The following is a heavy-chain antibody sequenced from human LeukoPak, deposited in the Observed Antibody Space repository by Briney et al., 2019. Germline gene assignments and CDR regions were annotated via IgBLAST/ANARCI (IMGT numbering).Heavy chain of an antibody. CDR1: GGSISSGGYY. Sequence: SETLSLTYTVSGGSISSGGYYWSWIRQHPGKGLEWIGYIYYSGSTYYNPSLKSRVTISVDTSKNQFSLKLSSVTAADTAVYYCARVVGGKTKYYFDYWGQGTLVTVSS. D-gene: IGHD2-15*01. CDR3: ARVVGGKTKYYFDY. CDR2: IYYSGST. V-gene: IGHV4-31*03. J-gene: IGHJ4*02.